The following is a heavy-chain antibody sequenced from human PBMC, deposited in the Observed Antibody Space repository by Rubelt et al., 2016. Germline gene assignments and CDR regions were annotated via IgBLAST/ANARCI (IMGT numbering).Heavy chain of an antibody. J-gene: IGHJ6*02. CDR1: GASVNTYW. D-gene: IGHD1-14*01. V-gene: IGHV4-59*02. CDR2: VSRSGSP. CDR3: VRGHHGLEV. Sequence: QVLLQDSGPRLVKPSETLSLTCTVSGASVNTYWWTWLRQPPGKGLEWIGHVSRSGSPDYNPSLNGRATIAVDTSTNQFSLRLNSRTAADTAAYYCVRGHHGLEVWGPRTSVTVSS.